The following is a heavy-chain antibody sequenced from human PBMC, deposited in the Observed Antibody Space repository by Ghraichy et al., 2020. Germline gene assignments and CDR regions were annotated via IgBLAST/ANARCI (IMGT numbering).Heavy chain of an antibody. V-gene: IGHV3-30-3*01. CDR3: ARDRKGSGWSTFDY. Sequence: GSLRLSCAASGFTFSSYAMHWVRQAPGKELEWVAVLSYDGGNKYYADSVKGRFTISRDDSKNTLYLQMNSLRAEDTAVYYCARDRKGSGWSTFDYWGQGTLVTVSS. CDR2: LSYDGGNK. CDR1: GFTFSSYA. D-gene: IGHD6-19*01. J-gene: IGHJ4*02.